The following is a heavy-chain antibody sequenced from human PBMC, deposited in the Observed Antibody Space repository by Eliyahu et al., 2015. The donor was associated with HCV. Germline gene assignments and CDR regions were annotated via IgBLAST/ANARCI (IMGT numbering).Heavy chain of an antibody. CDR3: GRYGSSWYFDGQKIYLDY. Sequence: TNAMSWVRQAPGKGLEWVSAISGSGDSTYYADSAKGRFTISRDNSKNTLYLQMNSLRAEDTAVYYCGRYGSSWYFDGQKIYLDYWGQGTLVTVSS. CDR2: ISGSGDST. V-gene: IGHV3-23*01. CDR1: TNA. D-gene: IGHD6-13*01. J-gene: IGHJ4*02.